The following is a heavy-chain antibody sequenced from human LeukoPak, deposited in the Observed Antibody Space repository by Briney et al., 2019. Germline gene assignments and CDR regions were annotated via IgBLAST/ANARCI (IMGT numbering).Heavy chain of an antibody. J-gene: IGHJ4*02. CDR1: GFTFSNAW. CDR2: IKSKTDGGTT. Sequence: GGSLRLSCAASGFTFSNAWMSWVRQAPGKGLEWVGRIKSKTDGGTTDYAAPVKGRFTISRDDSKNTLYLQMNSLKTEDTAVYYCTTGAISESSSEDYWGQGTLVTVSS. D-gene: IGHD1-26*01. CDR3: TTGAISESSSEDY. V-gene: IGHV3-15*01.